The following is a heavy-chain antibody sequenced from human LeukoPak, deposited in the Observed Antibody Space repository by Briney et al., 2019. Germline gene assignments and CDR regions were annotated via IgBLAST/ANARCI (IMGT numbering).Heavy chain of an antibody. CDR3: SRDNVGRCTGGVCFAFYFDH. CDR2: IAYDGSKK. J-gene: IGHJ4*02. CDR1: GFIFSSHA. V-gene: IGHV3-30*03. Sequence: PGRSLTLSCAASGFIFSSHALHWVRQAPGQGLEWVGVIAYDGSKKYYPDSLRGPFTIARGNAKNPLPPEMNSLTADDTALDFCSRDNVGRCTGGVCFAFYFDHWGQGALVSVSS. D-gene: IGHD2-8*02.